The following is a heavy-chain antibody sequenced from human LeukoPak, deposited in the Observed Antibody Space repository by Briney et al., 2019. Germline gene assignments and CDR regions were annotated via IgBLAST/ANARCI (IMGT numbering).Heavy chain of an antibody. CDR3: ARAGDFWSGYYTIDY. Sequence: GGSLRLSCVASGFTFSSYVMSWVRQAPGKGLEWVSGISGSGGSTYYADSVKGRFTLSRDNSKNTLDLQMNSLRAEDTAVYYCARAGDFWSGYYTIDYWGQGTLVTVSS. CDR1: GFTFSSYV. V-gene: IGHV3-23*01. D-gene: IGHD3-3*01. J-gene: IGHJ4*02. CDR2: ISGSGGST.